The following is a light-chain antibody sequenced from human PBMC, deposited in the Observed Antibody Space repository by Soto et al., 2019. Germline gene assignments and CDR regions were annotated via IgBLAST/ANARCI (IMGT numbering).Light chain of an antibody. J-gene: IGLJ1*01. CDR3: SSYTSSGTRV. CDR2: EVS. CDR1: STDVGGYNY. Sequence: SVLTQPASMSGSPGQSTTISCTGTSTDVGGYNYVSWYQQHPGKAPKLMIYEVSNRPSGVSNRFSGSKSGNTASLTISGLQAEDEADYYCSSYTSSGTRVFGTGTKVTVL. V-gene: IGLV2-14*01.